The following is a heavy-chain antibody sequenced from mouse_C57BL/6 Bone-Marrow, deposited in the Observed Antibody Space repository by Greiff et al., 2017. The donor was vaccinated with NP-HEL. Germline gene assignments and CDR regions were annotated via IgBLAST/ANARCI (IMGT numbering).Heavy chain of an antibody. D-gene: IGHD2-1*01. V-gene: IGHV14-4*01. Sequence: EVQLQQSGAELVRPGASVKLSCTASGFNIKDDYMHWVKQRPEQGLEWIGWIDPENGDTESASKFQGKATITADTSSNTAYLQLSSLTSEDTAVYYCTYSDWYFDVWGTGTTVTVSS. J-gene: IGHJ1*03. CDR3: TYSDWYFDV. CDR1: GFNIKDDY. CDR2: IDPENGDT.